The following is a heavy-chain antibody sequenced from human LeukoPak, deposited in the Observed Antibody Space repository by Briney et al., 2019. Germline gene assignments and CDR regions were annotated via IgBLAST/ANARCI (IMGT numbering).Heavy chain of an antibody. CDR1: GYTFTSYG. CDR3: ARDLYYDSSGAGYYYYYMDV. V-gene: IGHV1-18*01. D-gene: IGHD3-22*01. J-gene: IGHJ6*03. Sequence: SVKVSCKASGYTFTSYGISWVRQAPGQGLEWMGWISAYNGNTNYAQKLQGRVTMTTDTSTSTAYMELRSLRSDDTAVYYCARDLYYDSSGAGYYYYYMDVWGKGTTVTVSS. CDR2: ISAYNGNT.